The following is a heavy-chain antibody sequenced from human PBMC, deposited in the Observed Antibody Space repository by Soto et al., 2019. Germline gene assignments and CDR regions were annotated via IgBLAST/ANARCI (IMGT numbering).Heavy chain of an antibody. V-gene: IGHV4-59*01. D-gene: IGHD3-10*01. CDR1: GGSISRYY. CDR2: IYYSGST. CDR3: ARGPWFGELFYFDY. J-gene: IGHJ4*02. Sequence: PSDTLSLTCTVSGGSISRYYWSWIRQPPGKGLEWIGYIYYSGSTNYNPSLKSRVTISVDTSKNQFSLKLSSVTAADTAVYYCARGPWFGELFYFDYWGQGTLVTVSS.